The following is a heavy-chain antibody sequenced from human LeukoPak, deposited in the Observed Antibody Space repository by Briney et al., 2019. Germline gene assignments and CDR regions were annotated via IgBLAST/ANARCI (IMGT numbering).Heavy chain of an antibody. CDR3: AAESEQLAPVNWFDP. J-gene: IGHJ5*02. CDR1: GYTFTSYY. D-gene: IGHD6-13*01. CDR2: IDPSGGST. Sequence: ASVKVSCKASGYTFTSYYMHWVRQAPGQGLEWMGIIDPSGGSTSYAQKFQGRVTMTRDMSTSTVYMELSSLRSEDTAVYYCAAESEQLAPVNWFDPWGQGTLVTVSS. V-gene: IGHV1-46*01.